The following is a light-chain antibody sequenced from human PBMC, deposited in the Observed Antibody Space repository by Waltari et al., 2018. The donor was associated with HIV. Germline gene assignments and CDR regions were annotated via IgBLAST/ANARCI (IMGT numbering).Light chain of an antibody. J-gene: IGLJ3*02. Sequence: QSALTQPASVSGSPGQSVTISCTARALASDDYSSLSWYQQRPGRAPQLLIYEGTLRLSGVSARFSGSKSGNTASLTISGLQPEDEADYYCSSYTTTASILFGGGTKLTVL. CDR1: ALASDDYSS. CDR3: SSYTTTASIL. CDR2: EGT. V-gene: IGLV2-14*01.